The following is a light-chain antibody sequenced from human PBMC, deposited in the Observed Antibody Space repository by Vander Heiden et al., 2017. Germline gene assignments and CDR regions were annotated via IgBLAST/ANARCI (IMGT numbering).Light chain of an antibody. J-gene: IGLJ2*01. CDR3: AAWDDSLGGVT. Sequence: QSVLSQPPSASGTPAQRATISCSGSDSNIGVNYVFWYKQVVGRAPKLLVYGRNQRPSGVSDRFSASKSATSASLVISGLRSEDEAEYYCAAWDDSLGGVTFGGGTKLTVL. CDR1: DSNIGVNY. V-gene: IGLV1-47*01. CDR2: GRN.